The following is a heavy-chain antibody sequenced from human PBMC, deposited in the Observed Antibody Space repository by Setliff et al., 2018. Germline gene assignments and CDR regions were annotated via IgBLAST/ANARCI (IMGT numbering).Heavy chain of an antibody. Sequence: GGSLRLSCAASGFTFSSYSMNWVRQAPGKGLEWVSSISSSSSYIYYADSVKGRFTISRDNAKNSLYLQMNSLRAEDTAVYYCASDTYTIFGVVPSEDHAFDIWGQGTMVTVSS. V-gene: IGHV3-21*01. J-gene: IGHJ3*02. CDR2: ISSSSSYI. CDR3: ASDTYTIFGVVPSEDHAFDI. CDR1: GFTFSSYS. D-gene: IGHD3-3*01.